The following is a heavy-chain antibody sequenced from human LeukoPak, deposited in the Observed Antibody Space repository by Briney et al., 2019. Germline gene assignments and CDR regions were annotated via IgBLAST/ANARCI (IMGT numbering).Heavy chain of an antibody. Sequence: PSETLSLTCTVSGGSISSSSYYWGWIRQPPGKGLEWIGRIYYSGSTYYNPSLKSRFTISVDTSKNQFSLKLSSVTAADTAVYYCARDYYDSSGYYYLGYWGQGTLVTVSS. J-gene: IGHJ4*02. CDR1: GGSISSSSYY. CDR2: IYYSGST. CDR3: ARDYYDSSGYYYLGY. D-gene: IGHD3-22*01. V-gene: IGHV4-39*07.